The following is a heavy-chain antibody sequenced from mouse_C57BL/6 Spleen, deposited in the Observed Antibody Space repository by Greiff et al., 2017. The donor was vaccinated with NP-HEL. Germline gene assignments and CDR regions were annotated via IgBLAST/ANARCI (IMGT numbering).Heavy chain of an antibody. V-gene: IGHV7-3*01. CDR2: IRNKANGYTT. Sequence: DVKLVESGGGLVQPGGSLSLSCAASGFTFTDYYMSWVRQPPGKALEWLGFIRNKANGYTTEYSASVKGRFTISRDNSQSILYLQMNALRAEDSATYYCASQSLYYYGSSFWYFDVWGTGTTVTVSS. CDR1: GFTFTDYY. CDR3: ASQSLYYYGSSFWYFDV. J-gene: IGHJ1*03. D-gene: IGHD1-1*01.